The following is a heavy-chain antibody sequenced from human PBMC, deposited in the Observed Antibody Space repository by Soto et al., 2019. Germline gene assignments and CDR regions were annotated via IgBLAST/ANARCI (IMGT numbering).Heavy chain of an antibody. J-gene: IGHJ4*02. Sequence: SGGSLRLSCAASGFTFSNYGMHWVRQAPGKGLEWVAVISYDGSNKYYADSVKGRFTISRDNSKNTLYLQMNSLRAEDTAVYYCAKGRTITVAGPEFDYWGQGTLVTVSS. D-gene: IGHD6-19*01. CDR2: ISYDGSNK. V-gene: IGHV3-30*18. CDR1: GFTFSNYG. CDR3: AKGRTITVAGPEFDY.